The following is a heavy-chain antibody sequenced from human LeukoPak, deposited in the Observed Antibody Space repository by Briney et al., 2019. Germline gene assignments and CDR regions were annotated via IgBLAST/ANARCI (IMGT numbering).Heavy chain of an antibody. CDR3: TRVEETATTAAIIRKYSYYYYYMDV. CDR2: IKQDGSEK. CDR1: GCTFSTYR. D-gene: IGHD4-11*01. Sequence: GGSLRLSCAASGCTFSTYRMSWVRQAPGKGLEWVANIKQDGSEKHYVDSVKGRFTISRDNAKNSLYLQMSSLRAEDTAVYYCTRVEETATTAAIIRKYSYYYYYMDVWGKGNTVTVSS. J-gene: IGHJ6*03. V-gene: IGHV3-7*01.